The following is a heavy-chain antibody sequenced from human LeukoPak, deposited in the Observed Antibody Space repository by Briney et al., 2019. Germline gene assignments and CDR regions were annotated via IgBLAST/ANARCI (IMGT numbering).Heavy chain of an antibody. CDR3: ARDRNSYGWTGFDY. D-gene: IGHD5-18*01. Sequence: GRSLRLSCAASGFTFSSYWMHWVRQVAGKGLVWGSRINSDGSTTNYADSVKGRFTISRDNAKNTLSLQMNSLRAEDTAVYYCARDRNSYGWTGFDYWGQGTLVTVSS. CDR1: GFTFSSYW. V-gene: IGHV3-74*01. J-gene: IGHJ4*02. CDR2: INSDGSTT.